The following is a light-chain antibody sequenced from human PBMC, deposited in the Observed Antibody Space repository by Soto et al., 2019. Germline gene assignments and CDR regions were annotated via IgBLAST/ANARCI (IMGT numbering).Light chain of an antibody. Sequence: QSALSQPASVSGSPGQSITISCTGTSSDVGGYNYVSWFQQHPGKAPKLMIYDVTYRPSGVSNRFSGSKSGNTASLTISGLQAEDEADYYCSSCTSSSTLFGGGTKVTVL. CDR2: DVT. V-gene: IGLV2-14*03. CDR3: SSCTSSSTL. J-gene: IGLJ2*01. CDR1: SSDVGGYNY.